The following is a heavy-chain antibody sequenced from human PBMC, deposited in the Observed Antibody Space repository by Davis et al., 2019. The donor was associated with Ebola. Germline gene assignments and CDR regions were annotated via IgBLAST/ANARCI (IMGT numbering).Heavy chain of an antibody. CDR2: ITHSEST. CDR3: ARGGPLAYVWGSYRLNWFDP. Sequence: SETLSLTCAVYGGSFSGYYWSCIPQPPGKVLEWIGEITHSESTNYNPSLKSRVTISVDTSKNQFSLKLSSVTAADTAVYYCARGGPLAYVWGSYRLNWFDPWGQGTLVTVSS. J-gene: IGHJ5*02. CDR1: GGSFSGYY. V-gene: IGHV4-34*01. D-gene: IGHD3-16*02.